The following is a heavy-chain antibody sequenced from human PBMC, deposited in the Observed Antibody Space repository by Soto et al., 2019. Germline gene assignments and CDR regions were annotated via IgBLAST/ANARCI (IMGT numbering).Heavy chain of an antibody. D-gene: IGHD2-2*01. CDR3: ARVPDR. CDR1: GGSISSGGYS. V-gene: IGHV4-30-2*01. J-gene: IGHJ5*02. Sequence: SETLCLTCAVSGGSISSGGYSWSWIRQPPGKGLEWIGYIYHSGSTYYNPSLKSRVTISVDRSKNQFSLKLSSVTAADTAVYYCARVPDRWGQGTLVTV. CDR2: IYHSGST.